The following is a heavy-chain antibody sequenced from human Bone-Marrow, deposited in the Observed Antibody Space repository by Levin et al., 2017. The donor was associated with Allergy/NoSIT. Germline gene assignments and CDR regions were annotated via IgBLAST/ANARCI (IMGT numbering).Heavy chain of an antibody. CDR1: GFTFIGYH. V-gene: IGHV1-2*06. Sequence: ASVKVSCKTSGFTFIGYHINWVRQAPGQGLEWLGRINPQSGGTEYGQKFQGRVAMTSDRYRTTVYLELSSLRSDDAAVYYCARGLIPHRLSGRDVAFHHWGQGTVVTVS. CDR3: ARGLIPHRLSGRDVAFHH. D-gene: IGHD3-16*01. CDR2: INPQSGGT. J-gene: IGHJ3*01.